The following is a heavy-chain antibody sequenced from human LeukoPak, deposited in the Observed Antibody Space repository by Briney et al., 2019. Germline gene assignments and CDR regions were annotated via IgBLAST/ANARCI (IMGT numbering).Heavy chain of an antibody. D-gene: IGHD6-19*01. CDR1: GGSFSGYY. J-gene: IGHJ4*02. Sequence: SETLSLTCAVYGGSFSGYYWSWIRQPPGKGLEWIGEINHNGSTNYNPSLKSRVTISVDTSKNQFSLKLSSVTAADTAVYYCARGGLGWYVPVYWGQGTLVTVSS. CDR2: INHNGST. CDR3: ARGGLGWYVPVY. V-gene: IGHV4-34*01.